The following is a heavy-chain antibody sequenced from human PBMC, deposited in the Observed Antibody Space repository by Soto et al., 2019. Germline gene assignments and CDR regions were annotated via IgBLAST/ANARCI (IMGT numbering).Heavy chain of an antibody. V-gene: IGHV3-74*01. CDR2: IKGDGRRI. CDR1: GFTFNVNY. CDR3: GRGVAYGMDV. D-gene: IGHD5-12*01. Sequence: GGSLRLSCVASGFTFNVNYMHWVRQGPEKGLVWVSTIKGDGRRIGYADSVKGRFTISRDNAKNTLYLQMNSLRDEDTAVYYCGRGVAYGMDVWGQGTTVTVSS. J-gene: IGHJ6*02.